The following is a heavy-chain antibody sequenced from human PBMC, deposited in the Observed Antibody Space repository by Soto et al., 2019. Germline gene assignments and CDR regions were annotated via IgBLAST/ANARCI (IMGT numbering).Heavy chain of an antibody. CDR1: GGSFSGYY. V-gene: IGHV4-34*01. CDR2: INHSGST. CDR3: ARSRSFGDGSGSYQY. D-gene: IGHD3-10*01. Sequence: QVQLQQWGAGLLKPSETLSLTCAVYGGSFSGYYWSWIRQPPGKGLEWSGEINHSGSTNYNPSLKSRVTISVDTSKNQFSLKLSSVTAADTAVYYCARSRSFGDGSGSYQYWGQGTLVTVSS. J-gene: IGHJ4*02.